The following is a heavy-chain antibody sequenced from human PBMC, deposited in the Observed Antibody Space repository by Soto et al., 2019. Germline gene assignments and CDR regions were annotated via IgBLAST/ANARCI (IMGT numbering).Heavy chain of an antibody. CDR3: ARDLPLSGSIYVTGYFDY. V-gene: IGHV4-59*12. Sequence: SETLSLTCTVSGGSISSYYWSWIRQPPGKGLEWIGYIYYSGSTNYNPSLKSRVTISVDTSKNQFSLQLSSVTAADTAVYYCARDLPLSGSIYVTGYFDYWGQGTLVTVSS. J-gene: IGHJ4*02. CDR2: IYYSGST. D-gene: IGHD5-18*01. CDR1: GGSISSYY.